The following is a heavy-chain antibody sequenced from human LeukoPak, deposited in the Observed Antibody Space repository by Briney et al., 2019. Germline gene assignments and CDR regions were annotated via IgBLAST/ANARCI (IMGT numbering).Heavy chain of an antibody. J-gene: IGHJ4*02. CDR3: AKGKVAGITIDY. CDR1: GFTFSSYA. D-gene: IGHD6-19*01. V-gene: IGHV3-23*01. Sequence: GGSLRLSCAASGFTFSSYAMSWVRQAPGKGLEWVSAISGSGGSTYYADSVKGRFTISRDNSKNTLYLQMNSLKAEDTAVYYCAKGKVAGITIDYWGQGTLVTVSS. CDR2: ISGSGGST.